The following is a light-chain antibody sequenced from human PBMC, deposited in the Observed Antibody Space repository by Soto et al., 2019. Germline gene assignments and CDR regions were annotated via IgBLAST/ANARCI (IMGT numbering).Light chain of an antibody. J-gene: IGLJ2*01. Sequence: QSALTQPASVSGSPGQSVTISCTGTNSDVGGYNYVSWYQHHPGKAPKLVIYEVISRPSGVPNRLSGSRSGNTASLTISGLQAEDEADYYCSSYTTTSTLVVFGGGTKLTVL. CDR2: EVI. CDR1: NSDVGGYNY. CDR3: SSYTTTSTLVV. V-gene: IGLV2-14*01.